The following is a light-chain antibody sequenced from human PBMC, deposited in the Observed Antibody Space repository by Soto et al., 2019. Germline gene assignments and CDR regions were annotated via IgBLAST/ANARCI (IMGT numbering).Light chain of an antibody. CDR3: VSWDTSLRVVL. CDR1: DSNIGLNY. V-gene: IGLV1-51*01. CDR2: DTA. J-gene: IGLJ2*01. Sequence: TQPPSLSAAPGQTVTISCSGSDSNIGLNYISWFQQLPGTAPKLLLYDTAERPSGIPDRFSGSKSGTSATLGITGLQTGDEADYYCVSWDTSLRVVLFGGGTKLTVL.